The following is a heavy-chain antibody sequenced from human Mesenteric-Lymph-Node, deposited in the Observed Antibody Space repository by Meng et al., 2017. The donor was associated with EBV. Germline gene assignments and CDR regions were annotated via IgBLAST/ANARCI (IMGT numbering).Heavy chain of an antibody. CDR1: ECTFTDYF. CDR3: IYYYDSSGPTY. V-gene: IGHV3-11*01. CDR2: ISSGGSTT. Sequence: QVRWLSFGVGLVNPGGSLRLSCAASECTFTDYFMSWVRQAPGKGLEWVSYISSGGSTTYYADSVKGRFTISRDNAKKSLFMQMNNLRVEDTAVYYCIYYYDSSGPTYWGQGTLVTVSS. J-gene: IGHJ4*02. D-gene: IGHD3-22*01.